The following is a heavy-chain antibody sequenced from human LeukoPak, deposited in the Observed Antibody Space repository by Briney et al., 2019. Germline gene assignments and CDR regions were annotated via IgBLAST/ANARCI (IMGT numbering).Heavy chain of an antibody. CDR1: GGSFSGYY. D-gene: IGHD6-19*01. CDR3: ARDRQWLVDH. V-gene: IGHV4-34*01. Sequence: SETLSLTCAVCGGSFSGYYWSWIRQPPGKGLEWIGEINHSGSTNYNPSLKSRVTISVDTSKNQFSLKLSSVTAADTAVYYCARDRQWLVDHWGQGTLVTVSS. CDR2: INHSGST. J-gene: IGHJ5*02.